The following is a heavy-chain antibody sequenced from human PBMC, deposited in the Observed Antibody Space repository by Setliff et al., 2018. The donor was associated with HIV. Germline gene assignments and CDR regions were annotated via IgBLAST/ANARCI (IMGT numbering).Heavy chain of an antibody. CDR1: GFTVRYTH. Sequence: GGSLRLSCAASGFTVRYTHMTWVRQAPGKGLEWVSFIYSDGRTYYAESVKGRFTISRDDSKNTLYLQMHSLRVDDTAAYYCAKGVKWLAPWGQGIQVTVSS. J-gene: IGHJ5*02. D-gene: IGHD3-16*01. CDR3: AKGVKWLAP. V-gene: IGHV3-53*01. CDR2: IYSDGRT.